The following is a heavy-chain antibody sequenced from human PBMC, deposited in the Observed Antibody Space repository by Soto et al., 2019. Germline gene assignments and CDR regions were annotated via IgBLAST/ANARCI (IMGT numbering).Heavy chain of an antibody. CDR1: GFTLSNYW. Sequence: EVQLVESGGALVQPGGSLRLSCAASGFTLSNYWMSWVRQAPGKGLEWVANIKQDGREKYYVDSVKGRFTISRDNAKNSLYLQMNSLRAEDTAVYYCAREPASVDYWGQGTLVTVSS. CDR3: AREPASVDY. J-gene: IGHJ4*02. CDR2: IKQDGREK. V-gene: IGHV3-7*01.